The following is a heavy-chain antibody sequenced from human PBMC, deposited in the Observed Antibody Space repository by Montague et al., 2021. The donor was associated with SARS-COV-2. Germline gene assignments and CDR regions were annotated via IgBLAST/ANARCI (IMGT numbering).Heavy chain of an antibody. Sequence: SETLSLTCAVSDGSISSPNWWNWVRQPPGKGLEWIGEINHSGSTNYNPSLKSRVTISVDTSKNQFSLKLSSVTAADTAVYYCARVRYYGSGTSLGMDVWGQGTTVTVSS. V-gene: IGHV4-4*02. CDR2: INHSGST. D-gene: IGHD3-10*01. CDR1: DGSISSPNW. J-gene: IGHJ6*02. CDR3: ARVRYYGSGTSLGMDV.